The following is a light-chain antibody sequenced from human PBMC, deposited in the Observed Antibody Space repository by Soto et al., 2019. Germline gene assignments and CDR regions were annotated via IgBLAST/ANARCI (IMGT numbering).Light chain of an antibody. Sequence: EIVLTQSPATLSLSPGERASLSCRASQSVTDNYVAWYQQKPGQAPRLLIHGATFRATAVPDRFSGSGSGTDFTLTISSLEPEDFAVYYCQQRGKWPSTFGPGTKVEMK. CDR2: GAT. J-gene: IGKJ2*02. CDR1: QSVTDNY. V-gene: IGKV3D-20*02. CDR3: QQRGKWPST.